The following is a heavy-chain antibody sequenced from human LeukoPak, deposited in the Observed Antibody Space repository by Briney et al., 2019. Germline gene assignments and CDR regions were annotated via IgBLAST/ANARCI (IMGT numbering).Heavy chain of an antibody. CDR1: GGSISSYY. V-gene: IGHV4-38-2*02. Sequence: SETLSLTCTVSGGSISSYYWSWIRQPPGKGLEWIGSIYHSGSTYYNPSLKSRVTISVDTSKNQFSLKLSSVTAADTAVYYCARERTGSYYRFFDYWGQGTLVTVSS. J-gene: IGHJ4*02. CDR3: ARERTGSYYRFFDY. CDR2: IYHSGST. D-gene: IGHD1-26*01.